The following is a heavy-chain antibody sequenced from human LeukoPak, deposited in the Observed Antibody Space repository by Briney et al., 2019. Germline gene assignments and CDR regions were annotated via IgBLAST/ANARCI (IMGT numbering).Heavy chain of an antibody. CDR3: ARHSVHWNYAKDY. J-gene: IGHJ4*02. CDR1: GFTFSDHY. D-gene: IGHD1-7*01. CDR2: TKNKAYDYTT. Sequence: GGSLRLSCAASGFTFSDHYMYWVRQAPGKGLEWIGRTKNKAYDYTTQYAASVKGRFTISRDDSENSLYLQMSSLKVEDTAVYFCARHSVHWNYAKDYWGQGTLVTVSS. V-gene: IGHV3-72*01.